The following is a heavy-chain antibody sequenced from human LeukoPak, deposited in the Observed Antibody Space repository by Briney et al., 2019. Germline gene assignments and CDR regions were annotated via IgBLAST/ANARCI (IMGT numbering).Heavy chain of an antibody. J-gene: IGHJ6*02. V-gene: IGHV3-74*01. Sequence: GGSLRLSCAASGFTFSDYWIHWVRQVPGKGLVWVSRINNDGSSASYVDSVKGRFTISRDNAKNTLFLQMNSLRAEGTAVYYCARRGTGHGMDVWGQGTTVIVSS. CDR2: INNDGSSA. CDR3: ARRGTGHGMDV. CDR1: GFTFSDYW. D-gene: IGHD1-1*01.